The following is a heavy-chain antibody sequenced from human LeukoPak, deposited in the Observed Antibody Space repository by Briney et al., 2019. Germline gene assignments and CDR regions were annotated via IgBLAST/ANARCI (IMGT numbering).Heavy chain of an antibody. J-gene: IGHJ4*02. CDR2: IKQDGSEK. CDR3: ARTYSSAWHFRGDFDY. D-gene: IGHD6-19*01. V-gene: IGHV3-7*01. Sequence: GGSLRLSCAASGFTFSSYWMSWVRQAPGKGLEWVANIKQDGSEKYYVDSVKGRFTISRDNAKNSLYLQMNSLRAEDTAVYYCARTYSSAWHFRGDFDYWGQGTLVTVSS. CDR1: GFTFSSYW.